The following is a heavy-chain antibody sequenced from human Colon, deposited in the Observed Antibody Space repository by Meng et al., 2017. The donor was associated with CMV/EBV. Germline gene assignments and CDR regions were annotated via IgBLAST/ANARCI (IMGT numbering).Heavy chain of an antibody. V-gene: IGHV4-31*02. CDR1: GASITTSGYF. CDR3: ARGDDIVEVAHAMLDY. J-gene: IGHJ4*02. CDR2: ISYSGFT. D-gene: IGHD2-2*01. Sequence: SCTVSGASITTSGYFWTWIRQLPGKGLEWIGYISYSGFTYYNPSLKTRVTMSLNTSKNQLSLNLSSAAAADTAVYYCARGDDIVEVAHAMLDYWGQGTLVTVSS.